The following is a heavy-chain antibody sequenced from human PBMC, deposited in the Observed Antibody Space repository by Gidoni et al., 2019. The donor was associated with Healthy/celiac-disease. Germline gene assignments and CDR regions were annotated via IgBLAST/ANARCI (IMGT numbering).Heavy chain of an antibody. Sequence: QVQLQQWGAGLLKPSEPLSLTCAVYGGSFSGYYWSWIRQPPGKGLEWIGEINHSGSTNYNPSLKSRVTISVDTSKNQFSLKLSSVTAADTAVYYCARGPYYDFWSGYIQDPAEYFQHWGQGTLVTVSS. V-gene: IGHV4-34*01. J-gene: IGHJ1*01. CDR1: GGSFSGYY. D-gene: IGHD3-3*01. CDR2: INHSGST. CDR3: ARGPYYDFWSGYIQDPAEYFQH.